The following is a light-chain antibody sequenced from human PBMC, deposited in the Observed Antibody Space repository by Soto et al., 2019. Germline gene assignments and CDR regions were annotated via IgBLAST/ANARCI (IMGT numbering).Light chain of an antibody. V-gene: IGKV1-39*01. Sequence: DIRMTQSPPSLSASVGDRVTITCRASQSISSYLNWYQQKPGKAPELLIYAASSLHSGVPSRFSGSGSGTDFTLTISTLQPEDFATYYCQQSYSTPFTFGPGTKVDIK. CDR2: AAS. J-gene: IGKJ3*01. CDR3: QQSYSTPFT. CDR1: QSISSY.